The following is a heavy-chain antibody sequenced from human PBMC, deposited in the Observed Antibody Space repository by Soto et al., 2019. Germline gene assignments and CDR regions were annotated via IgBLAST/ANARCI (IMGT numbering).Heavy chain of an antibody. CDR1: GGSISSYY. D-gene: IGHD3-10*01. CDR2: IYTSGST. CDR3: ARDARSMVRGVITKEPNWFDP. Sequence: SETLSLTCTVSGGSISSYYWSWIRQPAGKGLEWIGRIYTSGSTNYNPSLKSRVTMSVDTSKNQFSLKLSSVTAADTAVYYCARDARSMVRGVITKEPNWFDPWGQGTLVTV. J-gene: IGHJ5*02. V-gene: IGHV4-4*07.